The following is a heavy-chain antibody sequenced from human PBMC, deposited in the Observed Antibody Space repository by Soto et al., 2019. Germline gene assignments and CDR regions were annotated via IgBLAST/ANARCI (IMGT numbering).Heavy chain of an antibody. CDR2: ISSNGGST. CDR1: GFTFSSYA. D-gene: IGHD6-19*01. J-gene: IGHJ6*02. V-gene: IGHV3-64D*06. Sequence: LRLSCSASGFTFSSYAMHWVRQAPGKGLEYVSAISSNGGSTYYADSVKGRFTISRDNSKNTLYLQMSSLRAEDTAVYYCVKLSARYSSGWSFYYYYGMDAWGQGTTVTV. CDR3: VKLSARYSSGWSFYYYYGMDA.